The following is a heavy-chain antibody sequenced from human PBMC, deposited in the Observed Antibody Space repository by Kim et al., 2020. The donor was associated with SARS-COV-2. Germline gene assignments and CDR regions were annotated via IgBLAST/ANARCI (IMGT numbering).Heavy chain of an antibody. J-gene: IGHJ5*02. CDR1: GYTFTSYD. CDR2: MNPNSGNT. V-gene: IGHV1-8*01. CDR3: ARHYYGSGWFDP. Sequence: ASVKVSCKASGYTFTSYDINWVRQATGQGLEWMGWMNPNSGNTGYAQKFQGRVTMTRNTSISTAYMELSSLRSEDTAVYYCARHYYGSGWFDPWGQGTLVTVSS. D-gene: IGHD3-10*01.